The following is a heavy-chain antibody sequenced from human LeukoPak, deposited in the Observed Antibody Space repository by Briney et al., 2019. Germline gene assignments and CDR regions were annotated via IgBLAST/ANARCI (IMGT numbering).Heavy chain of an antibody. CDR2: IYYSGST. CDR1: GGSVSSGSYY. J-gene: IGHJ5*02. CDR3: ARDRTSFLFDP. Sequence: SETLSLTCTVSGGSVSSGSYYWSWIRQPPGKGLEWIGYIYYSGSTNYNLSLKSRVTISVDTSKNQFSLKLSSVTAADTAVYYCARDRTSFLFDPWGQGTLVTVSS. V-gene: IGHV4-61*01. D-gene: IGHD3-16*02.